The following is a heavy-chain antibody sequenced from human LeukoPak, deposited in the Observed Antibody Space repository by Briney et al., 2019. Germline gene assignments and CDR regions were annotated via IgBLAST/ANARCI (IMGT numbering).Heavy chain of an antibody. V-gene: IGHV4-59*01. CDR3: ARVDPTNAFDI. CDR2: IYYSGST. Sequence: SETLSLTFTVSGGSISSYYWSWIRQPPGKGLEWIGYIYYSGSTNYNPSLKSRVTISVDTSKNQFSLKLSSVTAADTAVYYCARVDPTNAFDIWGQGTMVTVSS. D-gene: IGHD1-14*01. J-gene: IGHJ3*02. CDR1: GGSISSYY.